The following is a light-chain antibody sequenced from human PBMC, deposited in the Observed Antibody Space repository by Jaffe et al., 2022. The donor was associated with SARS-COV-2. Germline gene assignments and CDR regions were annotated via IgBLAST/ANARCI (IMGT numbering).Light chain of an antibody. CDR3: CSYASSNTWV. J-gene: IGLJ3*02. CDR1: SSDVGSYNL. Sequence: QSALTQPASVSGSPGQSITISCTGTSSDVGSYNLVSWYQQHPGKAPKLMIFEGSKWPSGVSNRFSGSKSGNTASLTISGLQAEDEADYYCCSYASSNTWVFGGGTKLTVL. V-gene: IGLV2-23*01. CDR2: EGS.